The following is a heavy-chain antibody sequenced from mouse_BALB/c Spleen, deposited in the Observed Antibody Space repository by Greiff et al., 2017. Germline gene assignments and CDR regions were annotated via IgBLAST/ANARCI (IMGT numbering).Heavy chain of an antibody. V-gene: IGHV3-2*02. J-gene: IGHJ3*01. CDR2: ISYSGST. CDR1: GYSITSDYA. D-gene: IGHD2-2*01. Sequence: EVKLVESGPGLVKPSQSLSLTCTVTGYSITSDYAWNWIRQFPGNKLEWMGYISYSGSTSYNPSLKSRISITRDTSKNQFFLQLNSVTTEDTATYYCARDGYDVFAYWGQGTLVTVSA. CDR3: ARDGYDVFAY.